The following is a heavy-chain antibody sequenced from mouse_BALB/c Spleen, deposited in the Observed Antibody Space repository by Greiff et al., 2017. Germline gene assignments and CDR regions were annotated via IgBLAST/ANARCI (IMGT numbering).Heavy chain of an antibody. CDR2: IWAGGST. V-gene: IGHV2-9*02. CDR3: ARELRLFAY. D-gene: IGHD1-1*01. CDR1: GFSLTSYG. Sequence: VQLMESGPGLVAPSHSLSITCTVSGFSLTSYGVHWVRQPPGKGLEWLGVIWAGGSTNYNSALMSRLSISKDNSKSQVFLKMNSLQTDDTAMYYCARELRLFAYWGQGTLVTVSA. J-gene: IGHJ3*01.